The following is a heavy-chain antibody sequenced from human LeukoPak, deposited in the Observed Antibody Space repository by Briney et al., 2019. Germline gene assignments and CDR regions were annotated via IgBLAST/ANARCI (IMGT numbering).Heavy chain of an antibody. J-gene: IGHJ6*02. Sequence: PSETLSLTCAVSGGSISSSNWWSWVRQPPGKGLEWIGEIYHSGSTNYSPSLKSRVTISVDKSKNQFSLKLSSVTAADTAVYCCARAVVVTAAYYYYYGMDVWGQGTTVTVSS. V-gene: IGHV4-4*01. D-gene: IGHD2-21*02. CDR2: IYHSGST. CDR1: GGSISSSNW. CDR3: ARAVVVTAAYYYYYGMDV.